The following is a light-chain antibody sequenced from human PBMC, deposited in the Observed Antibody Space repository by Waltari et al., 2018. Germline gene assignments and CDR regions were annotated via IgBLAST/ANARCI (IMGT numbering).Light chain of an antibody. CDR1: QDISNY. Sequence: IQMTQSPSSLSAYAGDSLTITCRASQDISNYLAWYQQKPGKAPRLLIYAASTLQSGVPARFSGSGSGTDFTLIISSLQPEDVATYYCQKYNSAPQTFGGGTTVEIK. CDR2: AAS. J-gene: IGKJ4*01. V-gene: IGKV1-27*01. CDR3: QKYNSAPQT.